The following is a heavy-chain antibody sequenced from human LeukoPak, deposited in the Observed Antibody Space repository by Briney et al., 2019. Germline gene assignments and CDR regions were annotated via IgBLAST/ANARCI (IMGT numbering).Heavy chain of an antibody. V-gene: IGHV3-11*01. CDR1: GFTFSDYY. CDR3: ASGSTGYYDFWSGYSDAFDI. CDR2: ISSSGSTI. Sequence: PGGSLTLSCAAFGFTFSDYYMSWIRQAPGKWLEWVSYISSSGSTIYYADSVKGRFTISRDNAKNSLYLQMNSLRAEDTAVYYCASGSTGYYDFWSGYSDAFDIWGQGTMVTVSS. D-gene: IGHD3-3*01. J-gene: IGHJ3*02.